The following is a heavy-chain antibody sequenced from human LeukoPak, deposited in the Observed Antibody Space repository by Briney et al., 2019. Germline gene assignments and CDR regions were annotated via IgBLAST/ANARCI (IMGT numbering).Heavy chain of an antibody. CDR3: ARGSQDCSSTSCYSVWFDP. V-gene: IGHV4-34*01. CDR2: INHSGST. Sequence: SETLSLTCAVYGGSFSGYYWSWIRQPPGKGLEWIGEINHSGSTNYNPSLKSRVTISVDTSKNQFPLKLSSVTAADTAVYYCARGSQDCSSTSCYSVWFDPWGQGTLVTVSS. J-gene: IGHJ5*02. D-gene: IGHD2-2*02. CDR1: GGSFSGYY.